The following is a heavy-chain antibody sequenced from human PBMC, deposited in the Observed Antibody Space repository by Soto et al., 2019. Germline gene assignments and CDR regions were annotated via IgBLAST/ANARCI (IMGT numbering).Heavy chain of an antibody. CDR2: IYPSDSDT. V-gene: IGHV5-51*01. CDR3: ARLFTDAGFCDYFDY. Sequence: PGESLNISCKASGYDFSTHWIGWVRHMAGKGLQWMAIIYPSDSDTKYSPSFQGHVTISVDKSISTAYLQWSGLQASDSAKYYCARLFTDAGFCDYFDYWGPGTLVTVSS. J-gene: IGHJ4*02. CDR1: GYDFSTHW. D-gene: IGHD2-21*01.